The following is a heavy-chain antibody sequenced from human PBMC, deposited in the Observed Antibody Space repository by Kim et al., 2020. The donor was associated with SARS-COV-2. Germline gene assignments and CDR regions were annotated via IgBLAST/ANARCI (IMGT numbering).Heavy chain of an antibody. D-gene: IGHD6-13*01. CDR2: IYSRGSS. CDR1: GGSISSSSYY. J-gene: IGHJ6*02. CDR3: AIHRSSRWTPDYYYDMDV. Sequence: SETLSLTCTVSGGSISSSSYYWGWIRQPPGKGLEWIGNIYSRGSSYYNPSLKSRVIISVDTSKNQFSLKLSSMTAADTAVYYCAIHRSSRWTPDYYYDMDVWGQGTTVTVSS. V-gene: IGHV4-39*01.